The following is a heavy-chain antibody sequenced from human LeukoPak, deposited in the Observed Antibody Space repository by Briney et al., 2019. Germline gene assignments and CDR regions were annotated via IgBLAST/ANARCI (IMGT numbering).Heavy chain of an antibody. V-gene: IGHV3-23*01. Sequence: GGSLRLSCAASGFAFSIYEMNWVRQAPGKGLEWVSAISGSGGSTYYADSVKGRFTISRDNSKNTLYLQMNSLRAEDTAVYYCAKDPPEEWVAFYLHYWGQGTLVTVSS. CDR2: ISGSGGST. D-gene: IGHD2-15*01. J-gene: IGHJ4*02. CDR1: GFAFSIYE. CDR3: AKDPPEEWVAFYLHY.